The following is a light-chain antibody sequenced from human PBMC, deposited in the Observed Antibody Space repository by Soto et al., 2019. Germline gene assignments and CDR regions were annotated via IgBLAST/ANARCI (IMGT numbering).Light chain of an antibody. V-gene: IGLV2-14*01. CDR2: EVS. Sequence: QSALTQPASASGSPGQSITISCTGTSSDVGGYNFVSWYQQHPGKAPKLMIYEVSNRPSGVSNRFSGSKSGNTASLTISWLHAEDEADYYCSSFTSGSTLFGTGTKVTVL. J-gene: IGLJ1*01. CDR3: SSFTSGSTL. CDR1: SSDVGGYNF.